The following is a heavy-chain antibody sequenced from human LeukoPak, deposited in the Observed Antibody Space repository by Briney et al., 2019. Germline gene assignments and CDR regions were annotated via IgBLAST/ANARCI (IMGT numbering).Heavy chain of an antibody. CDR3: ARVNSGWDWYFDL. V-gene: IGHV7-4-1*02. CDR2: INTNTGNP. Sequence: ASVKVSCKASGYTFTSYAMNWVRQAPGQGLEWMGWINTNTGNPTYAQGFTGRFVFSLGTSVSTAYLQISSLKAEDTAVYYCARVNSGWDWYFDLWGRGTLVTVSS. J-gene: IGHJ2*01. CDR1: GYTFTSYA. D-gene: IGHD6-19*01.